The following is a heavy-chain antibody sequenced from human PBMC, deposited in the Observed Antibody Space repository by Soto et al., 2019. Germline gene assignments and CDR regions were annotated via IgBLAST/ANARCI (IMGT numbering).Heavy chain of an antibody. Sequence: GGSLRLSCAASGFTFSSYSMNWVRQAPGKGLEWVSYISSSSSTIYYADSVKGRFTISRDNAKNSLYLQMNSLRAEDTAVYYCAREGGGDCTNGVCYIGLFDYWGQGTLVTVSS. CDR1: GFTFSSYS. D-gene: IGHD2-8*01. CDR2: ISSSSSTI. V-gene: IGHV3-48*01. CDR3: AREGGGDCTNGVCYIGLFDY. J-gene: IGHJ4*02.